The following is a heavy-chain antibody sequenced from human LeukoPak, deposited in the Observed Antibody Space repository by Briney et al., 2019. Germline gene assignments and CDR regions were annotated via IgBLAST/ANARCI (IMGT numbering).Heavy chain of an antibody. D-gene: IGHD4-17*01. J-gene: IGHJ4*02. CDR3: ATPGNYGDYVFDY. CDR2: IYYSGST. V-gene: IGHV4-39*01. CDR1: GGSISSSSYY. Sequence: SETLSLTCTVSGGSISSSSYYWGWIRQPPGKGLEWIGSIYYSGSTYYNPSLKSRVTISVDTSKNQSSLKLSSVTAADTAVYYCATPGNYGDYVFDYWGQGTLVTVSS.